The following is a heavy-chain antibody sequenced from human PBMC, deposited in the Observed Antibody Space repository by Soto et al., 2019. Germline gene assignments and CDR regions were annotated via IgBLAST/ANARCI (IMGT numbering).Heavy chain of an antibody. J-gene: IGHJ6*02. CDR3: RSSSRYSTDV. CDR2: IYGTGNT. Sequence: QLQLPESGPGLVKPSETLSLSCTVSGGSITSSFYWGWIRQPPGKGLEWIGSIYGTGNTYYNPSLKGRVTISADTSKNQFSLNLISVTAADTAVYYCRSSSRYSTDVWGQGATVTVSS. CDR1: GGSITSSFY. D-gene: IGHD6-13*01. V-gene: IGHV4-39*01.